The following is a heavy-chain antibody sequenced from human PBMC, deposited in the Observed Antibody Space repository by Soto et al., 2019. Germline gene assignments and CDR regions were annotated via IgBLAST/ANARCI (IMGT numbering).Heavy chain of an antibody. D-gene: IGHD3-3*01. CDR2: ISSSGSTI. CDR1: GFTFSSYE. V-gene: IGHV3-48*03. Sequence: GSLRLSCAASGFTFSSYEMNWVRQAPGKGLEWVSYISSSGSTIYYADSVKGRFTISRDNAKNSLYLQMNSLRAEDTAVYHCASYYDFWSGLAIPWGQGTLVTVSS. CDR3: ASYYDFWSGLAIP. J-gene: IGHJ5*02.